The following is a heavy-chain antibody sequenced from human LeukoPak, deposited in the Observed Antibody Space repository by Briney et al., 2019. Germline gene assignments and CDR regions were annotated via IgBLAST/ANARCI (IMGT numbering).Heavy chain of an antibody. CDR3: AKGLPRTPYYDSKVQTDAFDI. D-gene: IGHD3-22*01. J-gene: IGHJ3*02. CDR1: GGSMNDYY. Sequence: PSETLSLTCTVSGGSMNDYYWSWIRQPAGKGLEWIGHIYSNGSTNYIPSLRSRVTMSVDTSKKQFSLRLSPVTAADTALYYCAKGLPRTPYYDSKVQTDAFDIWGQGTMVTVSS. CDR2: IYSNGST. V-gene: IGHV4-4*07.